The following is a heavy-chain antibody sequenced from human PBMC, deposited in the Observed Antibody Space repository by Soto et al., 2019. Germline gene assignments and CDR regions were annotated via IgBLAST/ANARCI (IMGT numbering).Heavy chain of an antibody. J-gene: IGHJ1*01. V-gene: IGHV1-69*01. Sequence: QVQLVQSGAEVKKPGSSVKVSCKASGGTFSSYAISWVRQAPGQGLEWMGGIIPIFGTPNYAQKFQGRVTITAEESTSTTYMELSSLRSEDTAVYYCARSRYSSGFRRSEYFQHWGQGTLVTVSS. D-gene: IGHD6-19*01. CDR3: ARSRYSSGFRRSEYFQH. CDR1: GGTFSSYA. CDR2: IIPIFGTP.